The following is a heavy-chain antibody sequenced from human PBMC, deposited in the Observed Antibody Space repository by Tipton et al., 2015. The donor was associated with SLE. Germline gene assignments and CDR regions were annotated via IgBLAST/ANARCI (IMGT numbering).Heavy chain of an antibody. Sequence: GSLRLSCAASGFTFSSYGMTWVRQAPGKGLDWVSTISGSGGTTYYADSVKGRFAISRDNSKNTLYLQMNSLRVEDTAIYYCANLHSGGLRMVDYWGQGTLVTVSS. CDR2: ISGSGGTT. CDR1: GFTFSSYG. CDR3: ANLHSGGLRMVDY. V-gene: IGHV3-23*01. D-gene: IGHD1-26*01. J-gene: IGHJ4*02.